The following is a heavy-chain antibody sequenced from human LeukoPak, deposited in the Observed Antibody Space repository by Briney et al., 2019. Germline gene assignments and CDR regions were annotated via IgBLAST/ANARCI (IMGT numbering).Heavy chain of an antibody. J-gene: IGHJ4*02. D-gene: IGHD1-20*01. V-gene: IGHV1-46*01. Sequence: GASVKVSCKASGYTFTSYYMHWVRQAPGQGLEWMGIINPSGGSTSYAQKFQGRVTMTRDTSTSTVYMELSSLTSEDTAMYYCARAYNSNDPQDYWGQGTLVTVSS. CDR3: ARAYNSNDPQDY. CDR1: GYTFTSYY. CDR2: INPSGGST.